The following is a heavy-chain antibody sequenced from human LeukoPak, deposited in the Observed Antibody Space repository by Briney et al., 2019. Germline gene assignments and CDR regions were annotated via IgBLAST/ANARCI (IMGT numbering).Heavy chain of an antibody. CDR1: GGSISSYY. D-gene: IGHD4-17*01. Sequence: SETLSLTCTVPGGSISSYYWSWIRQPPGKGLEWIGYIYYSGSTNYNPSLKSRVTISVDTSKNQFSLKLSSVTAADTAVYYCAGYGDYALGWFDPWGQGTLVTVSS. V-gene: IGHV4-59*01. CDR3: AGYGDYALGWFDP. J-gene: IGHJ5*02. CDR2: IYYSGST.